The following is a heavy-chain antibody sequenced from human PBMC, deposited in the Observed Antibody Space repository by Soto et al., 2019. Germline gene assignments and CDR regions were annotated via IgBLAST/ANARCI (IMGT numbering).Heavy chain of an antibody. CDR1: GFTLSSYA. Sequence: RWSLRLSCAASGFTLSSYAMSWVRQAPGKVLEWVSAISGSGGSTYYADSVKGRFTISRDNSKNTLYLQMNSLRAEDTAVYYCAKDGASYGQGAPLYWGQGTLVTVSS. CDR2: ISGSGGST. J-gene: IGHJ4*02. CDR3: AKDGASYGQGAPLY. D-gene: IGHD5-18*01. V-gene: IGHV3-23*01.